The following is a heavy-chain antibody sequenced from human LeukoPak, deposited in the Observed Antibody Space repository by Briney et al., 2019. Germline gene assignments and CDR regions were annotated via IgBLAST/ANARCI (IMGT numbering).Heavy chain of an antibody. J-gene: IGHJ6*02. D-gene: IGHD2-21*02. CDR2: INHSGST. V-gene: IGHV4-34*01. CDR3: ASSDLVTTAYYYYGMDV. CDR1: GGSFSGYY. Sequence: HPSETLSLTCAVYGGSFSGYYWSWIRQPPGKGLEWIGEINHSGSTNYNPSLKSRVTISVDTSKNQFSLKLSSVTAADTAAYYCASSDLVTTAYYYYGMDVWGQGTTVTVSS.